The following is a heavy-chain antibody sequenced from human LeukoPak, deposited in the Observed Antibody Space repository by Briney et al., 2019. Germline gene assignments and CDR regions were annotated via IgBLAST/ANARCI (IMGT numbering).Heavy chain of an antibody. J-gene: IGHJ4*02. Sequence: SGTLSLTCAVSGGSISSSNWWSWVRQPPGKGLEWIGEIYHSGSTNYNPPLKSRVTISVDKSKNQFSLKLSSVTAADTAVYYCARGVSAYDSSGYLYYFDYWGQGTLVTVSS. V-gene: IGHV4-4*02. CDR3: ARGVSAYDSSGYLYYFDY. CDR2: IYHSGST. D-gene: IGHD3-22*01. CDR1: GGSISSSNW.